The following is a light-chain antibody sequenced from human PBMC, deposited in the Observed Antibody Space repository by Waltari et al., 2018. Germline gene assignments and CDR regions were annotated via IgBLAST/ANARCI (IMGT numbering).Light chain of an antibody. Sequence: TLSCRASQSIGNAYLAWYQQKPGQAPKLLIYATSSRATAIPDRFSGSGSGTDFTLTISKLEPEDFAVYYCLQYGTSPRTFGQGTKVDIK. CDR2: ATS. V-gene: IGKV3-20*01. J-gene: IGKJ1*01. CDR1: QSIGNAY. CDR3: LQYGTSPRT.